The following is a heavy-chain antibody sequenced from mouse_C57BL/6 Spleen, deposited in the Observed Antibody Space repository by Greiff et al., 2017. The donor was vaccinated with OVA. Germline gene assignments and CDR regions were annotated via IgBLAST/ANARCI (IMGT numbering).Heavy chain of an antibody. CDR2: ISSGGSYT. CDR3: ARHGSSYGYYAMDY. Sequence: DVQLVESGGDLVKPGGSLKLSCAASGFTFSSYGMSWVRQTPDKRLEWVATISSGGSYTYYPDSLKGRFTISRDNAKNTLYLQMSSLKSEDTAMYYCARHGSSYGYYAMDYWGQGTSVTVSS. V-gene: IGHV5-6*01. J-gene: IGHJ4*01. D-gene: IGHD1-1*01. CDR1: GFTFSSYG.